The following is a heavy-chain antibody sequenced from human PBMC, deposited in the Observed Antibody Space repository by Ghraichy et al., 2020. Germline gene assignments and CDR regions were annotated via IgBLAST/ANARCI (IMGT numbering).Heavy chain of an antibody. CDR1: GFTFTSYY. CDR2: INPSGGST. V-gene: IGHV1-46*01. J-gene: IGHJ2*01. CDR3: AREGVYGDDTYPLGYFDL. Sequence: ASVKVSCKASGFTFTSYYMHWVRQAPGQGLEWMGIINPSGGSTSYAQKFQGRVTMTRDTSTNTVYMELSSLTSEDTAVYYCAREGVYGDDTYPLGYFDLWGRGTLVTVSS. D-gene: IGHD4-17*01.